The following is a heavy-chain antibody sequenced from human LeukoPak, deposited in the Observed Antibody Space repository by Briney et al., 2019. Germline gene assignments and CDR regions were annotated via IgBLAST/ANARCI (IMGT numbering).Heavy chain of an antibody. CDR1: GYTFTIYG. D-gene: IGHD3-10*01. CDR3: ARLDYYGSGSYYNVGNDY. V-gene: IGHV1-18*01. Sequence: ASVNVSCKASGYTFTIYGISWVRQAPGQGLEWMGWISAYNGNTNYAQKLQGRVTMTTDTSTSTAYMELRSLRSDDTAVYYCARLDYYGSGSYYNVGNDYWGQGTLVTVSS. J-gene: IGHJ4*02. CDR2: ISAYNGNT.